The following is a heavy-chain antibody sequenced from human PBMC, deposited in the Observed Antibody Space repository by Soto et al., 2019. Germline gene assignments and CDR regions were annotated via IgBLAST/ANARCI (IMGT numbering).Heavy chain of an antibody. CDR3: AREDWWFDS. Sequence: KQSQTLSLTCAISGDSVSSKSVGWNWIRQSPSRGLEWLGRTYYRSKWSSDYAASVKSRITINPDTSKNQFSLQLNSVTPEDTAVYYCAREDWWFDSWGQGTLVTVSS. CDR2: TYYRSKWSS. V-gene: IGHV6-1*01. J-gene: IGHJ5*01. D-gene: IGHD3-9*01. CDR1: GDSVSSKSVG.